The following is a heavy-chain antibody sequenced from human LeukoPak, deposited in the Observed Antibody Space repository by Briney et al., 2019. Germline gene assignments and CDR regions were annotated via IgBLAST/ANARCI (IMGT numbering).Heavy chain of an antibody. CDR2: ISGSGGST. CDR3: TVDSITMVRGVLFDY. D-gene: IGHD3-10*01. V-gene: IGHV3-23*01. Sequence: GGSLRLSCAASGFTFSSYAMSWVRQAPGKGLEWVSAISGSGGSTYYADSVKGRFTISRDNSKNTLYLQMNSLRAEDTAVYYCTVDSITMVRGVLFDYWGQGTLVTVSS. CDR1: GFTFSSYA. J-gene: IGHJ4*02.